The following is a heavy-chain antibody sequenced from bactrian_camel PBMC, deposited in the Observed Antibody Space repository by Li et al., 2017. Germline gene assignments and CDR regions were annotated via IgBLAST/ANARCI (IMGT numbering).Heavy chain of an antibody. CDR1: GFTFEEPE. Sequence: HVQLVESGGGSVQAGGSLRLSCTAPGFTFEEPELAWYRQAPGNECELVASIGSDGSTDYTDSVKGRFAISRDSAKNTVYLQMNNLQPEDTATYYCAEGRGSRGEHCYSLNYWGQGTQVTVSS. CDR2: IGSDGST. J-gene: IGHJ4*01. D-gene: IGHD6*01. CDR3: AEGRGSRGEHCYSLNY. V-gene: IGHV3S55*01.